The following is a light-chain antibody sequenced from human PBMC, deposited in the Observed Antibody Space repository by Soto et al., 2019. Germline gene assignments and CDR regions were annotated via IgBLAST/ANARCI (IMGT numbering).Light chain of an antibody. CDR3: QHYSGYST. Sequence: DIQMTQSPSTLSASVGDRVTITCRASQSISPWLAWYQQKPGTAPKLLIYKASSLESGVPSRFSGSASGTEVTLTIISLQPHDFATYYCQHYSGYSTFGQGTKVDIK. CDR2: KAS. J-gene: IGKJ1*01. V-gene: IGKV1-5*03. CDR1: QSISPW.